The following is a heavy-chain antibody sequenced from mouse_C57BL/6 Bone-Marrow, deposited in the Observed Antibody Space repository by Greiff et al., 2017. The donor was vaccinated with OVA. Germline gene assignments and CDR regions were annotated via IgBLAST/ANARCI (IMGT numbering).Heavy chain of an antibody. CDR3: ARDDYDEGAYFDY. D-gene: IGHD2-4*01. Sequence: QVHVKQPGAELVKPGASVKLSCKASGYTFTSYWMHWVKQRPGQGLEWIGMIHPNSGSTNYNEKFKSKATLTVDKSSSTAYMQLSSLTSEDSAVDYGARDDYDEGAYFDYWGQGTTLTVSS. V-gene: IGHV1-64*01. CDR2: IHPNSGST. CDR1: GYTFTSYW. J-gene: IGHJ2*01.